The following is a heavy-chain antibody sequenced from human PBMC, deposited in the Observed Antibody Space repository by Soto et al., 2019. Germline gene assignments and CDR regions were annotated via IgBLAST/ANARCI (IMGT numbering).Heavy chain of an antibody. CDR2: ISAYNGNT. J-gene: IGHJ4*02. CDR1: GYTFTSYG. CDR3: ARDRRLHDILTGYQIHTDLDY. V-gene: IGHV1-18*01. D-gene: IGHD3-9*01. Sequence: GASVKVSCKASGYTFTSYGISWVRQAPGQGLEWMGWISAYNGNTNYAQKLQGRVTMTTDTSTSTAYMELRSLRSDDTAVYYCARDRRLHDILTGYQIHTDLDYWGQGTLVTVSS.